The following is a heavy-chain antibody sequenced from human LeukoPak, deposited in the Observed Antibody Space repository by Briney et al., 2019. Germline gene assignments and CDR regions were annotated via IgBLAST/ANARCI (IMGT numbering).Heavy chain of an antibody. CDR3: AREMITFGGVKYYFDY. CDR2: ISGSGGST. Sequence: GGSLRLSCAASGFTFGSYAMSWVRQAPGKGLEWVSAISGSGGSTYYADSVKGRFTISRDNSKNTLYLQMNSLRAEDTAVYYCAREMITFGGVKYYFDYWGQGTLVTVSS. J-gene: IGHJ4*02. V-gene: IGHV3-23*01. CDR1: GFTFGSYA. D-gene: IGHD3-16*01.